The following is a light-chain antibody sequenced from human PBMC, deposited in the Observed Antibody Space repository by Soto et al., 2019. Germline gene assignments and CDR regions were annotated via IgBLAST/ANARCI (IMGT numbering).Light chain of an antibody. Sequence: EIVLTQSPGTLSLSPGERATLSCRASQSVSSSYLAWYQQKSGQAPRLLIYGASSRATGISDRFSGSGSGTDFTLTISRLEPEDFAVYYCQQYGSSRVTFGPGTKVDIK. CDR2: GAS. V-gene: IGKV3-20*01. J-gene: IGKJ3*01. CDR1: QSVSSSY. CDR3: QQYGSSRVT.